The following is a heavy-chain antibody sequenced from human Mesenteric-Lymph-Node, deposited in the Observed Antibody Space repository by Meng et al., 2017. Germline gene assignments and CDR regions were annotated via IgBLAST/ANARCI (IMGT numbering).Heavy chain of an antibody. D-gene: IGHD6-19*01. V-gene: IGHV4-4*02. J-gene: IGHJ4*02. CDR2: IYHSGST. CDR1: GGSISSSNW. Sequence: QAQRPQAGPGLLKLLGSLSLTCAVSGGSISSSNWWSWVRQPPGKGLEWIGEIYHSGSTTYNPSLKSRVTISVDKSKNQFSLNLSSVTAADTAVYYCARVGQWLPIDYWGQGTLVTVSS. CDR3: ARVGQWLPIDY.